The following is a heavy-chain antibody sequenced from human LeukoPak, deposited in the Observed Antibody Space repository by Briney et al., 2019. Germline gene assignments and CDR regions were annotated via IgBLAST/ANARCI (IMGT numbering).Heavy chain of an antibody. CDR2: IIPIFGTA. CDR1: GGTFSTYA. J-gene: IGHJ4*02. Sequence: SVKVSCKASGGTFSTYAITWVRQAPGQGLEWMGGIIPIFGTANYAQKFQGRVTITADESTSTAYMELSSLRSEDTAVYYCARDKLTYYYDSSGYKLDYWGQGTLVTVSS. D-gene: IGHD3-22*01. V-gene: IGHV1-69*13. CDR3: ARDKLTYYYDSSGYKLDY.